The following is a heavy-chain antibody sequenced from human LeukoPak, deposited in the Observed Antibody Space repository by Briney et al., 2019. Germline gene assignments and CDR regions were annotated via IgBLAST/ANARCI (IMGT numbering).Heavy chain of an antibody. CDR3: ARVTRGGYDGYFDY. D-gene: IGHD5-12*01. J-gene: IGHJ4*02. Sequence: GGSLRLSCAASGFTFSSSGMSWVRQAPGKGLEWVSFISTSSSYIYYADSLKGRFTISRDNAKKSLYLQINSLRAEDTAVYYCARVTRGGYDGYFDYWGQGTLVTVSS. V-gene: IGHV3-21*01. CDR1: GFTFSSSG. CDR2: ISTSSSYI.